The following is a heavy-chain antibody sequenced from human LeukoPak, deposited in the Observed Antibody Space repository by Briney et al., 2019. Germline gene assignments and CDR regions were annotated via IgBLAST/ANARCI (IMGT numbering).Heavy chain of an antibody. J-gene: IGHJ4*02. CDR1: GFTFSSHA. CDR2: ISGSGGST. Sequence: GGSLRLSCAASGFTFSSHAMTWVRQAPGKGLEWVSAISGSGGSTYYADSVKGRFTISRDNSKNTLYLQMNSLRAEDTAVYYCAKLPSLTTVTPFDYWGQGTLVTVSS. V-gene: IGHV3-23*01. D-gene: IGHD4-17*01. CDR3: AKLPSLTTVTPFDY.